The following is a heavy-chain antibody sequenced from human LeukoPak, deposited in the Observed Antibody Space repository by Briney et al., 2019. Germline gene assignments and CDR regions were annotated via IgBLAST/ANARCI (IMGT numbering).Heavy chain of an antibody. Sequence: ASVKVSRKASGGTFSSYAISWVRQAPGQGLEWMGGIIPIFGTANYAQKFQGRVTITADKSTSTAYMELSSLRSEDTAVYYCAHVYCSGGSCKGPYFDYWGQGTLVTVSS. D-gene: IGHD2-15*01. CDR3: AHVYCSGGSCKGPYFDY. J-gene: IGHJ4*02. V-gene: IGHV1-69*06. CDR2: IIPIFGTA. CDR1: GGTFSSYA.